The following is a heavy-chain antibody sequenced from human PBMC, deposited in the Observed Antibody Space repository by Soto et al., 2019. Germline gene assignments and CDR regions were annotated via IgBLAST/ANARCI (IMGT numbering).Heavy chain of an antibody. Sequence: QVQLVQSGAEVKKPGSSVKVSCKASGGTFSSYAISWVRQAPGQGLEWMGGIIPIFGTANYAQKFQGRVTITADESTSTAYMELSSLRSEDTAVYYCARDRSYYGSGSHYYFDHWGQGTLVTVSS. J-gene: IGHJ4*02. D-gene: IGHD3-10*01. CDR2: IIPIFGTA. CDR3: ARDRSYYGSGSHYYFDH. V-gene: IGHV1-69*01. CDR1: GGTFSSYA.